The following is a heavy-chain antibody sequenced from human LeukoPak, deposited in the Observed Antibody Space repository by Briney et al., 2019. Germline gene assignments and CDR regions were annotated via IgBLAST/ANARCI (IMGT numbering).Heavy chain of an antibody. CDR2: INSDGSST. CDR3: ARVLLGMDV. CDR1: GFTFSSYW. D-gene: IGHD4/OR15-4a*01. V-gene: IGHV3-74*01. J-gene: IGHJ6*02. Sequence: PGGSLILSCAASGFTFSSYWMHWVRRAPGKGLVWVSCINSDGSSTSYADSVKGRFTISRDNAKNTLYLQMNSLRAEDTAVYYCARVLLGMDVWGQGTTVTVSS.